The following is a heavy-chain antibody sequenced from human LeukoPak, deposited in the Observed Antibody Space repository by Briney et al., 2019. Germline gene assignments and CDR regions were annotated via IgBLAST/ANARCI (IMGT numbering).Heavy chain of an antibody. CDR1: GFTFTSSA. V-gene: IGHV1-58*02. J-gene: IGHJ3*02. CDR3: AASPGYCSGGSCYNDAFDI. Sequence: PGTSVKVSCKASGFTFTSSAMQWVRQARGQRLEWIGWIVVGSGNTNYAQKFQERVTITRDMSTSTAYMELSSLRSEDTAVYYCAASPGYCSGGSCYNDAFDIWGQGTMVTFSS. CDR2: IVVGSGNT. D-gene: IGHD2-15*01.